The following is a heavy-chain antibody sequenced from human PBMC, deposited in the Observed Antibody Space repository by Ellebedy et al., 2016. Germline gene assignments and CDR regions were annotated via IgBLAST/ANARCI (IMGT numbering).Heavy chain of an antibody. CDR2: IKQDGSEK. CDR1: EFPFSNNW. CDR3: VKTFRGGSGSPYFFDY. Sequence: GGSLRLXCAASEFPFSNNWMAWLRQTPGKGLQWVANIKQDGSEKYYVHSVKGRFTISRVKSQNTLYLQMNSLRAEDTAIYYCVKTFRGGSGSPYFFDYWGQGTLVTVSS. D-gene: IGHD3-10*01. V-gene: IGHV3-7*05. J-gene: IGHJ4*02.